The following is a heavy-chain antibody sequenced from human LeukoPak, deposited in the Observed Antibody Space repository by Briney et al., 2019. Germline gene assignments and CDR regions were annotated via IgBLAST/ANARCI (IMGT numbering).Heavy chain of an antibody. D-gene: IGHD6-19*01. Sequence: ASVKVSCKASGYTFTGYYMHWVRQAPGQGLEWMGWINPNSGGTNYAQKFQGRVTMTRDTSISTAYMELSRPRSDDTAVYYCARGVSSGLGGPFDYWGQGTLVTVSS. CDR1: GYTFTGYY. V-gene: IGHV1-2*02. J-gene: IGHJ4*02. CDR3: ARGVSSGLGGPFDY. CDR2: INPNSGGT.